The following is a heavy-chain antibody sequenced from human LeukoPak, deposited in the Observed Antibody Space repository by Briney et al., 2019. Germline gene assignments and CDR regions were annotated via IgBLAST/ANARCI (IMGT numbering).Heavy chain of an antibody. CDR1: GYTLTELS. D-gene: IGHD3-22*01. CDR2: FDPEDGET. Sequence: ASVKVSCKVSGYTLTELSMHWVRQAPGKGLEWMGGFDPEDGETIYAQKFQGRFTMTEDTSTDTAYMELSSLRSEDTAVYYCATSYYYDSSGYYYFDYWGQGTLVTVSS. V-gene: IGHV1-24*01. CDR3: ATSYYYDSSGYYYFDY. J-gene: IGHJ4*02.